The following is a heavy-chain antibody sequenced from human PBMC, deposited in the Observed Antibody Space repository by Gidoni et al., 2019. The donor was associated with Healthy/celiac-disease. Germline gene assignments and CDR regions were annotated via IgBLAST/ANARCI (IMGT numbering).Heavy chain of an antibody. J-gene: IGHJ2*01. Sequence: QVQLQQWGAGLLKPSETLSLPCAVYGGSFSGYYWSWIPQPPGKGLEWIGEINPSGSTNYNPSLKSRVTISVDTSKNQFSLKLSSVTAADTAVYYCARVTRGYCSGGSCYSVSRRDWYFDLWGRGTLVTVSS. V-gene: IGHV4-34*01. CDR3: ARVTRGYCSGGSCYSVSRRDWYFDL. CDR2: INPSGST. CDR1: GGSFSGYY. D-gene: IGHD2-15*01.